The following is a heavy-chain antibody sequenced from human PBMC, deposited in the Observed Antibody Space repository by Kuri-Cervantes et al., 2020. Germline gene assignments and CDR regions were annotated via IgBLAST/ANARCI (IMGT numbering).Heavy chain of an antibody. CDR1: GFTFSSYG. CDR3: GAPWVFEVPRLLDY. Sequence: GGSLRLSCAASGFTFSSYGMHWVRQAPGKGLEWVAVIAYDGSNKYYADSVKGRFTISRDNSKNTLYLQMNSLIAEDTAVYYCGAPWVFEVPRLLDYWGQGTLVTVSS. J-gene: IGHJ4*02. CDR2: IAYDGSNK. D-gene: IGHD3-3*01. V-gene: IGHV3-30*03.